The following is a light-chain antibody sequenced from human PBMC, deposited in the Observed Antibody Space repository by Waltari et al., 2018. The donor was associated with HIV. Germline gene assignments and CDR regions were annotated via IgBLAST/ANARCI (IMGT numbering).Light chain of an antibody. CDR3: QQSFDVPLV. V-gene: IGKV1-39*01. CDR2: DAS. CDR1: QSISFY. J-gene: IGKJ3*01. Sequence: DIQMTQSPSSLYASVGDRVTITCRASQSISFYLNWYQQKPGKAPNLLIYDASSLQSGLPPSFSGSGSGTEFTLTITNMQPEDFATYFCQQSFDVPLVFGPGTRVD.